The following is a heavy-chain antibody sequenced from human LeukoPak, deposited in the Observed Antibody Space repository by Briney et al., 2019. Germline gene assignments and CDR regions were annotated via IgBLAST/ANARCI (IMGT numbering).Heavy chain of an antibody. D-gene: IGHD2-2*01. V-gene: IGHV3-23*01. CDR1: GFTFSSYA. CDR2: ISGSGGST. Sequence: GGSLRLSCAASGFTFSSYAMSWVRQAPGKGLEWVSAISGSGGSTYYADSVKGRFTISRDNSKNTLYLQMNSLRAEDTAVYYCAKNSVIVVVPAAFGYWGQGTLVTVSS. J-gene: IGHJ4*02. CDR3: AKNSVIVVVPAAFGY.